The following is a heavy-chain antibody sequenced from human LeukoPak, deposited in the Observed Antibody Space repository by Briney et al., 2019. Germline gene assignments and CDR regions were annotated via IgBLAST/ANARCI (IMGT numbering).Heavy chain of an antibody. CDR1: GFTFSSYG. CDR2: ISYDGSNK. CDR3: AKDSKSYGTFDY. Sequence: GGSLRLSCAASGFTFSSYGMHWVRQAPGKGLEWVAVISYDGSNKYYADPVKGRFTISRDNSKNTLYLQMNSLRAEDTAVYYCAKDSKSYGTFDYWGQGTLVTVSS. J-gene: IGHJ4*02. D-gene: IGHD5-18*01. V-gene: IGHV3-30*18.